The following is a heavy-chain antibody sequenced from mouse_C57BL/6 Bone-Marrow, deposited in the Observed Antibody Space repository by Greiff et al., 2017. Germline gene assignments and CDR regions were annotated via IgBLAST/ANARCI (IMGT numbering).Heavy chain of an antibody. J-gene: IGHJ2*01. D-gene: IGHD1-1*01. CDR2: IYPGNSDT. CDR3: TRASITTVVATDFDY. V-gene: IGHV1-5*01. CDR1: GYTFTSYW. Sequence: EVQLQQSGTVLARPGASVKMSCKTSGYTFTSYWMHWVKQRPGQGLEWIGAIYPGNSDTSYNQKFKGKAKLTAVTSASTAYMELSSLTNEDSAVYYCTRASITTVVATDFDYWGQGTPLTVSS.